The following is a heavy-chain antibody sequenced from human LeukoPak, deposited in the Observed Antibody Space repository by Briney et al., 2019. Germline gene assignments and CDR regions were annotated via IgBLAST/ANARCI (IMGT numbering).Heavy chain of an antibody. D-gene: IGHD1-14*01. V-gene: IGHV4-39*07. J-gene: IGHJ6*03. CDR2: ISYSGAT. CDR3: ARDGFYYHYYMDV. Sequence: SETLSHTCTLSGGTVTSSTYFWGWIRQPPGKGLEWIGSISYSGATYYNPSLKSRVSMSVHTSRNQFSLKLSSVTAADTAVYYCARDGFYYHYYMDVWGEGTAVTVSS. CDR1: GGTVTSSTYF.